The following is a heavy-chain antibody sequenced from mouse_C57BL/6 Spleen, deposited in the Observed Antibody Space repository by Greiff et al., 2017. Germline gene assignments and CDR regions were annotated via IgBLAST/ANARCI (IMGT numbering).Heavy chain of an antibody. CDR1: GFTFSDYY. Sequence: EVKLVESEGGLVQPGSSMKLSCTASGFTFSDYYMAWVRQVPEKGLEWVANINYDGSSTYYLDSLKSRFIISRDNAKNILYLQMSCLKSEDTATYYCARDDGLYFDVWGTGTTVTVSS. J-gene: IGHJ1*03. V-gene: IGHV5-16*01. CDR3: ARDDGLYFDV. D-gene: IGHD2-3*01. CDR2: INYDGSST.